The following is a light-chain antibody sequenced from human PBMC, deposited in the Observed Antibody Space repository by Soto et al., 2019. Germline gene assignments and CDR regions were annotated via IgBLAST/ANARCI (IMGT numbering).Light chain of an antibody. CDR3: TVWDDGLRGRL. CDR2: RNN. V-gene: IGLV1-47*01. CDR1: SSNIESTF. Sequence: QAVLTQPPSASGTPGQRVTISCSGSSSNIESTFVYWYQQFPGTAPRLLIYRNNQRPSGVPDRFSGSKSGTSASLAISALRSEDEADYYCTVWDDGLRGRLLGGGPQVTVL. J-gene: IGLJ2*01.